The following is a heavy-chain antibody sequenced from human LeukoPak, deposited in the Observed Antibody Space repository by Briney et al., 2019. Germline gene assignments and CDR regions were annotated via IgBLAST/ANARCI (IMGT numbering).Heavy chain of an antibody. J-gene: IGHJ6*02. CDR2: IYYSGST. V-gene: IGHV4-59*01. Sequence: SETLSLTCTVSGGSISSYYWSWIRQPPGKGLEWIGYIYYSGSTNYNPSLKSRVTISVDTSKNQFSLKLSSVTAADTAVYYCAKSYYDSSGPQPHYYGIDVWGQGTTVTVSS. CDR1: GGSISSYY. D-gene: IGHD3-22*01. CDR3: AKSYYDSSGPQPHYYGIDV.